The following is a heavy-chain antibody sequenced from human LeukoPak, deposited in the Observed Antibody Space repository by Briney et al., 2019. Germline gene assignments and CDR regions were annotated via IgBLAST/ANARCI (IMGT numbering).Heavy chain of an antibody. V-gene: IGHV4-34*01. J-gene: IGHJ4*02. Sequence: PSETLSLTCAVHGGTFSAYYWSWIRQPPGKGLEWVGEINPTGGTNYNPSLTSRVTMSIDTSKNHFSLNLTSVIAADTAVYYCARGDHYDSWSDYYTQTGYYFDYWGQGTLVSVSS. D-gene: IGHD3-3*01. CDR1: GGTFSAYY. CDR3: ARGDHYDSWSDYYTQTGYYFDY. CDR2: INPTGGT.